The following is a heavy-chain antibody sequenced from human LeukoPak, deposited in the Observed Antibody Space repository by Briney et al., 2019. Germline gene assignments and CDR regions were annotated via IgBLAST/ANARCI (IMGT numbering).Heavy chain of an antibody. CDR2: IYSGGRT. J-gene: IGHJ4*02. D-gene: IGHD5-24*01. CDR3: AKDDAWLQFND. V-gene: IGHV3-66*01. Sequence: PGGSLRLSCAGSRFTVSSNYMSWVRQAPGKGLEWVSVIYSGGRTDYADSVKGRFTISRDSSKNTLYLQMNSLTAEDTAVYYCAKDDAWLQFNDWGQGTLVTVSS. CDR1: RFTVSSNY.